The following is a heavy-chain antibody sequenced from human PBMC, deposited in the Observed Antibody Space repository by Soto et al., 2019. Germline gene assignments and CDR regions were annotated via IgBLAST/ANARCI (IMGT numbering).Heavy chain of an antibody. J-gene: IGHJ4*02. CDR3: ARGIFGSGTANDY. CDR2: INGDGSGT. Sequence: EVQLVESGGGLVQPGGSLRLSCAASGFTFSGSWMHWVRQAPGKGLVWVSRINGDGSGTSYADFVKGRFTISRDDAKSPLFLQMNGLRAEDTAVYYCARGIFGSGTANDYWGQGTLVTVSS. CDR1: GFTFSGSW. V-gene: IGHV3-74*01. D-gene: IGHD3-10*01.